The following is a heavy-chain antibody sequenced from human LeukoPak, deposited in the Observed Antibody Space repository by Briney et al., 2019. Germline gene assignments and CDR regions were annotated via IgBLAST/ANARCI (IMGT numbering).Heavy chain of an antibody. D-gene: IGHD2-15*01. Sequence: GSVTVSCKASGYTFTSYYMHWVRQAPGQGLEWMGIIIPSGGSTIYAQKFQGRVTMTRDASTSTVYMELSSLRSEDTAVYYCARGESNIVVVVAASLFDYWGQGTLVTVPS. J-gene: IGHJ4*02. V-gene: IGHV1-46*01. CDR1: GYTFTSYY. CDR3: ARGESNIVVVVAASLFDY. CDR2: IIPSGGST.